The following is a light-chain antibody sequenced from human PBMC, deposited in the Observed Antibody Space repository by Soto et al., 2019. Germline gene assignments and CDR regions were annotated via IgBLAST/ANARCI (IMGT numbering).Light chain of an antibody. CDR1: QSVSSS. CDR2: RAS. V-gene: IGKV3-15*01. J-gene: IGKJ2*01. CDR3: QQYNSWPYT. Sequence: EIVMTQSPGTLSVSPGERATLSCRASQSVSSSLDWYQQKPGQAPRLLIYRASTRATDIPARFSGSGSGTEFTLTISSLRSADFAVYYCQQYNSWPYTFGQGTKLEIK.